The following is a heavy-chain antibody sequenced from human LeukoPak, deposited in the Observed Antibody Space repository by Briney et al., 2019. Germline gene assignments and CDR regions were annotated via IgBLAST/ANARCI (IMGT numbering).Heavy chain of an antibody. CDR2: IKQDGSEN. V-gene: IGHV3-7*01. CDR3: ARRYFDY. Sequence: GGYLSLNWAAYGFTFSSYGMSWVGQAPGKGLEWVANIKQDGSENYYVDSGKGRFTISRDNAKNSLYLQMNSLRAEDTAVYYCARRYFDYWGQGTLVTVSS. CDR1: GFTFSSYG. J-gene: IGHJ4*02.